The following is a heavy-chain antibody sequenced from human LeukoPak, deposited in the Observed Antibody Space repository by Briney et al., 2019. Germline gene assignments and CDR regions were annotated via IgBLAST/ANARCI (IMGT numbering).Heavy chain of an antibody. CDR2: IYYTGST. V-gene: IGHV4-39*07. CDR3: ARITDLSVATDY. CDR1: GGSISSSNNY. Sequence: SETLSLTCTVSGGSISSSNNYWGWIRQPPGKGLEWIGSIYYTGSTYYSPSLESRLTISVDTPKNHFSLELRSVTAADTAVYYCARITDLSVATDYWGQGTLVTVSS. D-gene: IGHD6-19*01. J-gene: IGHJ4*02.